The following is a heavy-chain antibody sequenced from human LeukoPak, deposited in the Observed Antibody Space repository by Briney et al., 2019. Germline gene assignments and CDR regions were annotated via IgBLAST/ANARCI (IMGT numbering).Heavy chain of an antibody. J-gene: IGHJ6*02. CDR3: ARDGQNGSPYAMDV. V-gene: IGHV3-33*01. D-gene: IGHD3-10*01. CDR1: GFTFSSYG. CDR2: IWYDGSNE. Sequence: GGSLRLSCAASGFTFSSYGMHWVRQAPGKGLEWVAGIWYDGSNEDYADSVKGRFTISRDNSKNTLYLQMNSLRVEDTAVYYCARDGQNGSPYAMDVWGQGTTVTVSS.